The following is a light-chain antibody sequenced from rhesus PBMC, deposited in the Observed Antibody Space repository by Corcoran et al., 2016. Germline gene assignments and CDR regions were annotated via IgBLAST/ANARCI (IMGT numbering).Light chain of an antibody. CDR1: QSLLHSNGNTY. Sequence: DIVMTQTPLSLPVTPGEPASISCRSSQSLLHSNGNTYLHWYLQKPGQSPRLLIYKVTNRESGVPDRFSGSGSGTDFTLKLSRVEHEDVSVYYCMQSTKDPYSFGQGTKVEIK. J-gene: IGKJ2*01. CDR3: MQSTKDPYS. V-gene: IGKV2S3*01. CDR2: KVT.